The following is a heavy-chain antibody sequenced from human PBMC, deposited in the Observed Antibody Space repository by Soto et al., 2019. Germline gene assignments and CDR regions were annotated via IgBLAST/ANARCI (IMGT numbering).Heavy chain of an antibody. CDR1: GYTFIRYG. Sequence: QVQLVQSSGEVKKPGASVKVSCKASGYTFIRYGITWVRQAPGQGLEWLGWVSPYDDKTIYAQKVXXRVTMTTDTSTXXXYXXLRGLKSDDTAVYYCARGGYYDNSWGKLSHYGLDVWGQGTSVTVSS. V-gene: IGHV1-18*01. J-gene: IGHJ6*02. D-gene: IGHD3-16*01. CDR2: VSPYDDKT. CDR3: ARGGYYDNSWGKLSHYGLDV.